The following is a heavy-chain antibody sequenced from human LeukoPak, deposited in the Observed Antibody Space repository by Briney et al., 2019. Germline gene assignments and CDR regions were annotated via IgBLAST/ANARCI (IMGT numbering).Heavy chain of an antibody. CDR1: GFTFSSYA. Sequence: PGGSLRLSCAASGFTFSSYAMSWVRQAPGKGLEWVSAINSGGSTYYADSVKGRFTISRDNSKNTLYLQMNSLRAEDTALYYCARYDSSGYYYVPLGYWGKGTLVTVSS. CDR2: INSGGST. V-gene: IGHV3-23*01. J-gene: IGHJ4*02. CDR3: ARYDSSGYYYVPLGY. D-gene: IGHD3-22*01.